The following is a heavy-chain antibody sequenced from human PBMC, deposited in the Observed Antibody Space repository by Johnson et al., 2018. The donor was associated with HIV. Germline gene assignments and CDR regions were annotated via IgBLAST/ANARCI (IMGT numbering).Heavy chain of an antibody. CDR3: ARDTYYYDTSGYLIRPRAFDV. D-gene: IGHD3-22*01. CDR1: GFTFSSYG. J-gene: IGHJ3*01. CDR2: ISSSGSTI. V-gene: IGHV3-48*04. Sequence: VQLVESGGGVVQPGRSLRLSCAASGFTFSSYGMHWVRQAPGKGLEWVSYISSSGSTIYYADSVKGRFTISRDNAKNSLYLQMNSLRAEDTAVYYCARDTYYYDTSGYLIRPRAFDVWGKGTMVTVSS.